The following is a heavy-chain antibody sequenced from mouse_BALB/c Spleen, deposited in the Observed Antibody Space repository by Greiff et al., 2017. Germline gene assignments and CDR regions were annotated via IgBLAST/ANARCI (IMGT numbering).Heavy chain of an antibody. Sequence: EVNVVESGGGLVQPGGSLRLSCATSGFTFSDFYMEWVRQPPGKRLEWIAASINKANDYTTEYRASVKGQFIVSRDTSQSILYLQMNALRAEDTAIDDCARDAYYGSSYAMDYWGQGTSVTVSS. J-gene: IGHJ4*01. CDR2: SINKANDYTT. CDR3: ARDAYYGSSYAMDY. V-gene: IGHV7-1*02. D-gene: IGHD1-1*01. CDR1: GFTFSDFY.